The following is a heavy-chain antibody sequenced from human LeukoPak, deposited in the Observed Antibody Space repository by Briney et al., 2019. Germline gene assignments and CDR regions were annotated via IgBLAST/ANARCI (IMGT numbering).Heavy chain of an antibody. Sequence: GGSLRLSCAASGINVSSNHMTWIRQAPGKGLEWVSLIYGGDAAYYAESVRGRFMISRDNLKNTLFLQMNSLRVEDTAVYYCVTSTGQQFIPYDYWGQGTHVTVSS. V-gene: IGHV3-66*02. D-gene: IGHD6-13*01. CDR2: IYGGDAA. J-gene: IGHJ4*02. CDR1: GINVSSNH. CDR3: VTSTGQQFIPYDY.